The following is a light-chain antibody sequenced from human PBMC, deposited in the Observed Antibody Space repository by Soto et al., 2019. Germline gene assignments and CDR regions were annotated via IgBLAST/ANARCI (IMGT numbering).Light chain of an antibody. J-gene: IGKJ4*01. CDR2: DAS. CDR1: QSVSSY. CDR3: QQRSNWPLT. Sequence: DIVVTQSPATLSLSPGERATLSCRASQSVSSYLAWYQQKPGQAPRLLIYDASNRATGIPARFSGSGSGTDFTLTISSLEPEDFAVYYCQQRSNWPLTFGGGTKVDIK. V-gene: IGKV3-11*01.